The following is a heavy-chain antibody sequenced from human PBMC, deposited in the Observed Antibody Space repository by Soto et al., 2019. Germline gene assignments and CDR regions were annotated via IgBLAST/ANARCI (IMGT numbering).Heavy chain of an antibody. J-gene: IGHJ5*02. CDR2: ISSSSSYI. D-gene: IGHD2-2*01. V-gene: IGHV3-21*01. CDR1: GFTFSSYS. Sequence: PGGSLRLSCAASGFTFSSYSMNWVRQAPGKGLEWVSSISSSSSYIYYADSVKGRFTISRDNAKNSLYLQMNSLRAEDTAVYYCARDLLRSSAFPRDQYQLLSVVGWFDPWGQGTLVTVSS. CDR3: ARDLLRSSAFPRDQYQLLSVVGWFDP.